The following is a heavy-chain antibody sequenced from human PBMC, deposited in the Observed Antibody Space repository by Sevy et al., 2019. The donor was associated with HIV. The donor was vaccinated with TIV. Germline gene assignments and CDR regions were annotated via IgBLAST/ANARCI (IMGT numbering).Heavy chain of an antibody. D-gene: IGHD6-19*01. J-gene: IGHJ4*02. CDR3: STGPNSGWFKALDY. V-gene: IGHV3-15*07. CDR2: IKSKTDGGTT. Sequence: GGSLRLSCAASGFTFSNAWMNWVRQAPGKGLEWVGRIKSKTDGGTTDYAAPVKGRFTISRDDSKNTLYLQMNSLKTEDTAVDYCSTGPNSGWFKALDYWGQGTLVTVSS. CDR1: GFTFSNAW.